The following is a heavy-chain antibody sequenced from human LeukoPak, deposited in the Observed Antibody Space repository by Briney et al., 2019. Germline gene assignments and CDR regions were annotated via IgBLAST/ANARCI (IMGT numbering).Heavy chain of an antibody. D-gene: IGHD2-15*01. V-gene: IGHV4-34*01. J-gene: IGHJ4*02. Sequence: SETLSLICAVYGETFSDYYWTWIRQPPGKGLEWIGEINHSGSTDYNPSLKSRVTISVDTSKNQFSLRLSSVTAADTAVYYCVRCLQWPLRRCFDYWGQGTLVTVSS. CDR2: INHSGST. CDR3: VRCLQWPLRRCFDY. CDR1: GETFSDYY.